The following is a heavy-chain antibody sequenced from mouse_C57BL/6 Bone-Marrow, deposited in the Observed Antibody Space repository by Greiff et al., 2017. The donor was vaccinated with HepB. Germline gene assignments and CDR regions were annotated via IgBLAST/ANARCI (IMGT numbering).Heavy chain of an antibody. J-gene: IGHJ3*01. CDR2: IHPNSGST. Sequence: QVQLQQPGAELVQPGASVKLSCKASGYTFTSYWMHWVKQRPGQGLEWIGMIHPNSGSTNYNEKFKSKATLTVDKSSSTAYLQLSSLTSEDSAVYYCAREGYYRFAYWGQGTLVTVSA. CDR1: GYTFTSYW. CDR3: AREGYYRFAY. D-gene: IGHD1-1*01. V-gene: IGHV1-64*01.